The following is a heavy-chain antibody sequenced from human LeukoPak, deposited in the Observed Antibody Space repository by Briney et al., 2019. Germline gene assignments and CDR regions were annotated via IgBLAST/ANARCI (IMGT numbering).Heavy chain of an antibody. CDR2: ISDSGGST. D-gene: IGHD1-26*01. V-gene: IGHV3-23*01. CDR3: AKMKEGGARLGFFQH. Sequence: GGSLRLSCAASGFTFSTYAMSWVRQAPGKGLEWVSTISDSGGSTYYADSVKGRFTISRDNSKNTLYLQMNSLRAEDTAVYYCAKMKEGGARLGFFQHWGQGTLVTVSS. CDR1: GFTFSTYA. J-gene: IGHJ1*01.